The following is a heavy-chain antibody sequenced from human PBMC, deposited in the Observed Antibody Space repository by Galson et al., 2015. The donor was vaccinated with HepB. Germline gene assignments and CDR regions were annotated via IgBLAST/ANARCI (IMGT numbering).Heavy chain of an antibody. J-gene: IGHJ6*02. CDR3: ARDRGGYGFGGMDV. V-gene: IGHV3-21*01. CDR2: ISSSSNYF. D-gene: IGHD5-12*01. Sequence: GKGLEWVPSISSSSNYFDYADSMKGRFTISRDNAKNSLYLQMNSLRAEDTAVYYCARDRGGYGFGGMDVWGQGITVTVSS.